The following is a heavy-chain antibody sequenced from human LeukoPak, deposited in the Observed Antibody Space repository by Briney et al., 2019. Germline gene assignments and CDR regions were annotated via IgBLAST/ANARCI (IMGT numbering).Heavy chain of an antibody. Sequence: PGGSLRLSCAASGFTFSSYAMHWVRQAPGKGLERVAVISYDGSNKYYADSVKGRFTISRDNSKNTLYLQMNSLRAEDTAVYYCARDEDSNLDYWGQGTLVTVSS. D-gene: IGHD2-15*01. V-gene: IGHV3-30-3*01. CDR2: ISYDGSNK. CDR3: ARDEDSNLDY. J-gene: IGHJ4*02. CDR1: GFTFSSYA.